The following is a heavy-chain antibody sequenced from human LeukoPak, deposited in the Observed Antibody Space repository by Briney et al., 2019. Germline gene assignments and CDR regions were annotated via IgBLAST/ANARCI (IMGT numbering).Heavy chain of an antibody. CDR1: GFTFSSYG. D-gene: IGHD1-26*01. CDR3: AKDTHGSYGRGAFDI. J-gene: IGHJ3*02. V-gene: IGHV3-9*01. Sequence: GGSLRLSCAASGFTFSSYGMHWVRQAPGKGLEWVSGISWNSGSIGYADSVKGRFTISRDNAKNSLYLQMNSLRAEDTALYYCAKDTHGSYGRGAFDIWGQGTMVTVSS. CDR2: ISWNSGSI.